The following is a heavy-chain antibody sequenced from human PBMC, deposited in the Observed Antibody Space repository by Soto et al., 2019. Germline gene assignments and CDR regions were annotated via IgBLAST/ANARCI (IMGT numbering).Heavy chain of an antibody. CDR2: IYYSGST. D-gene: IGHD3-3*01. CDR3: ARLGTGIGYYIFAPRYYYYMDV. J-gene: IGHJ6*03. Sequence: PSETLSLTCTVSGGSISSYYWSWIRQPPGKGLEWIGYIYYSGSTNYNPSLKSRVTISVDTSKNQFSLKLSSVTAADTAVYYCARLGTGIGYYIFAPRYYYYMDVWGKGTTVTVSS. V-gene: IGHV4-59*08. CDR1: GGSISSYY.